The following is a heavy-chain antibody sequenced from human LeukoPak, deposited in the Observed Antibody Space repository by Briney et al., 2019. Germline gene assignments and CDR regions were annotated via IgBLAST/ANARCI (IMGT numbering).Heavy chain of an antibody. CDR3: TKDTRGYSYGTLNY. V-gene: IGHV3-9*01. Sequence: GGSLRLSCAASGFTFSSYWMSWVRQAPGKGLEWVSGITWNSGNLAYADFVKGRFTIARDNAKNSLYLQMNSLRVEDTALYYCTKDTRGYSYGTLNYWGQGTLVTVSS. CDR1: GFTFSSYW. J-gene: IGHJ4*02. D-gene: IGHD5-12*01. CDR2: ITWNSGNL.